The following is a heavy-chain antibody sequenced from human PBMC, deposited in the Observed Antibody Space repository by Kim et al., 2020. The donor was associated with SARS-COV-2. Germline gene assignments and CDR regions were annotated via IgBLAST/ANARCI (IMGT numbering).Heavy chain of an antibody. V-gene: IGHV3-23*01. D-gene: IGHD2-21*02. CDR1: GFTFSSYA. J-gene: IGHJ3*02. Sequence: GGSLRLSCAASGFTFSSYAMSWVRQAPGKGLEWVSAISGSGGSTYYADSVKGRFTISRDNSKNTLYLQMNSLRAEDTAVYYCAKLPLAYCGGDCYSGDAFDIWGQGTMVTVSS. CDR2: ISGSGGST. CDR3: AKLPLAYCGGDCYSGDAFDI.